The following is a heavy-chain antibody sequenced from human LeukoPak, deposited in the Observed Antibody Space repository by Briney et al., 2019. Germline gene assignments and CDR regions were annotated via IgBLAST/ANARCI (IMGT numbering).Heavy chain of an antibody. CDR3: ARRLRITDSSGYYYYFDY. CDR1: GDSMTGTSHF. J-gene: IGHJ4*02. V-gene: IGHV4-39*07. Sequence: PSETLSLTCTVSGDSMTGTSHFWDWIRQPPGKGLEWIGSIYYRGSTYYNPSLKSRVTISVDTFKNQFSLKLSSVTAADTAVYYCARRLRITDSSGYYYYFDYWGQGTLVTVSS. CDR2: IYYRGST. D-gene: IGHD3-22*01.